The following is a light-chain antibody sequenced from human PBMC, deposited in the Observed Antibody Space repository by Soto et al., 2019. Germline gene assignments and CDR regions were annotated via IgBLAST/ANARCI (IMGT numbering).Light chain of an antibody. V-gene: IGLV2-14*01. Sequence: QSALTQPASVSGSPGQSIAISCTGTSSDVGGYNYVSWYQQHPGKAPKLMIYDVSNRPSGVSNRFSGSKSGNTASLTISGLQAEDEADYYCSSYTSSGTRVFGGRTKLTVL. CDR1: SSDVGGYNY. CDR3: SSYTSSGTRV. J-gene: IGLJ2*01. CDR2: DVS.